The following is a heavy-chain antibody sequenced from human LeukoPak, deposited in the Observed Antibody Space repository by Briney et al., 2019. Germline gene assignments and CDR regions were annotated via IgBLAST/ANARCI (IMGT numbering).Heavy chain of an antibody. J-gene: IGHJ4*02. CDR3: ARDRIAAAGSFDY. Sequence: PGGSLRLSCAASGFTFSSYSMNWVRQAPGKGLEWVSSISSSSSYIYYADSVKGRFPTSRDNANNSLYLQMNSLRAEDTAVYYCARDRIAAAGSFDYWGQGTLVTVSS. V-gene: IGHV3-21*01. CDR2: ISSSSSYI. CDR1: GFTFSSYS. D-gene: IGHD6-13*01.